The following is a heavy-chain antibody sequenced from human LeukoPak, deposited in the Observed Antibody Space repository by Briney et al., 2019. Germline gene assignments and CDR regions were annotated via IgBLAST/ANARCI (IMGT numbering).Heavy chain of an antibody. CDR2: ISSSGSTI. CDR3: AELGITMIGGV. V-gene: IGHV3-48*03. J-gene: IGHJ6*04. CDR1: GFTLSSYE. D-gene: IGHD3-10*02. Sequence: GGSLRLSCAASGFTLSSYEMNWVRQAPGKGLEWVSYISSSGSTIYYADSVKGRFTISRDNAKDSLYLQMNSLRAEDTAVYYCAELGITMIGGVWGKGTTVTISS.